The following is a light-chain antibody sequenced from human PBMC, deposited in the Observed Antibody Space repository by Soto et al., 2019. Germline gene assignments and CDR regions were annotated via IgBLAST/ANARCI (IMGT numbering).Light chain of an antibody. CDR2: EAS. CDR1: ENINNW. CDR3: QHYNSDPYT. J-gene: IGKJ2*01. Sequence: DTQMTQSPSTLSASIGDRVTITCRASENINNWLAWYQQKPGKAPDLLIYEASSLESGVPSRFSGSGSGTEFTLTISSLQPDDFATYYCQHYNSDPYTFGQGTKLEIK. V-gene: IGKV1-5*03.